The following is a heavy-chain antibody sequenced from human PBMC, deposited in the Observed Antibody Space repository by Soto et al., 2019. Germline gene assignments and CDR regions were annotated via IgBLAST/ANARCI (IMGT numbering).Heavy chain of an antibody. CDR3: ARDRYDPGGYYYYGMDV. CDR2: IYYSGST. J-gene: IGHJ6*02. Sequence: SETLSLTCTVSGGSVSSGSYYWSWIRQPPGKGLEWIGYIYYSGSTNYSPSLKSRVTISVDTSKNQFSLKLSSVTAADTAVYYCARDRYDPGGYYYYGMDVWGQGTTVTVSS. CDR1: GGSVSSGSYY. V-gene: IGHV4-61*01. D-gene: IGHD3-3*01.